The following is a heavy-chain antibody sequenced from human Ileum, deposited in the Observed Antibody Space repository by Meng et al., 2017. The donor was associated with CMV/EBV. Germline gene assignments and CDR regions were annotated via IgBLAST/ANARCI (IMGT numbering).Heavy chain of an antibody. D-gene: IGHD3-3*01. CDR1: SSW. Sequence: SSWMHWSRQAPGKGLVWVSRINSYGSSTSYADSVKGRFTISRDNAKNTLYLQMNSLRAEDTAVYYCARTSITIFGVVKVPHNWFDPWGQGTLVTVSS. V-gene: IGHV3-74*01. CDR2: INSYGSST. CDR3: ARTSITIFGVVKVPHNWFDP. J-gene: IGHJ5*02.